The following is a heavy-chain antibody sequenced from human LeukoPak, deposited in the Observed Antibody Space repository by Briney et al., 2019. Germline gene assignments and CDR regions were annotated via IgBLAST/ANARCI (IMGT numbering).Heavy chain of an antibody. CDR2: IRYDGSNK. CDR1: GFTFSSYG. V-gene: IGHV3-30*02. J-gene: IGHJ4*02. CDR3: AKAIGEEGPIDF. Sequence: PGGSLRLSCAASGFTFSSYGMHWVRQAPGKGLEWVAFIRYDGSNKYYADSVKGRFTISRDKSKNTLYLQMNSLRAEDTAVYYSAKAIGEEGPIDFWGQGTLVTVSS. D-gene: IGHD3-10*01.